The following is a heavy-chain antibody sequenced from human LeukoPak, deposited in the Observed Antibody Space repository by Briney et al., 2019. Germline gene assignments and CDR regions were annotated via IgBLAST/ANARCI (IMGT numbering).Heavy chain of an antibody. D-gene: IGHD6-13*01. CDR3: ARVSGIAAAGPINRFDP. Sequence: PGGSLRLSCAASGFSFSDYYMSWIRQAPGKGLEWGSYISSSSSYTNYADSVKGRFTISRDNAKNSLYLQMNSLRAEDTAVYYCARVSGIAAAGPINRFDPWGQGTLVTVSS. CDR2: ISSSSSYT. V-gene: IGHV3-11*05. CDR1: GFSFSDYY. J-gene: IGHJ5*02.